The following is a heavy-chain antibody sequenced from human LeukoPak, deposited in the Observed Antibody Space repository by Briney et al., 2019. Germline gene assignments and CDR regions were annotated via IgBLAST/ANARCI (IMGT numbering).Heavy chain of an antibody. CDR3: ARVPYSSSAFDY. Sequence: PSQTLSLTCTVSGGSISSGGYYWSWIRQHPGKGLEWIGYIYYSGSTYYNPSLKSRVTISVDTSKNQFSLKLSSVTAADTAVYYCARVPYSSSAFDYWGRGTLVAVSS. CDR2: IYYSGST. V-gene: IGHV4-31*03. CDR1: GGSISSGGYY. J-gene: IGHJ4*02. D-gene: IGHD6-6*01.